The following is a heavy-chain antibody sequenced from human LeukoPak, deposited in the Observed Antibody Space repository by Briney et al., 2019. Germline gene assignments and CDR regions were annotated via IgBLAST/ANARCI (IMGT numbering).Heavy chain of an antibody. CDR2: INHSGST. Sequence: SETLSLTCTVSGYSISTNYYWGWVRQPPGKGLEWIGEINHSGSTNYNPSLKSRVTISVDTSKNQFSLKLSSVTAADTAVYYCARGRGTYYDFRGVIIIDYWGQGTLVTVSS. V-gene: IGHV4-38-2*02. J-gene: IGHJ4*02. D-gene: IGHD3-10*02. CDR3: ARGRGTYYDFRGVIIIDY. CDR1: GYSISTNYY.